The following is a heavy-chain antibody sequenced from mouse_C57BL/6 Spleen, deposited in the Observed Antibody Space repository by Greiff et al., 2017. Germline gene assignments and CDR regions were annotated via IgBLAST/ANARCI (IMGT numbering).Heavy chain of an antibody. D-gene: IGHD1-1*01. V-gene: IGHV1-39*01. CDR3: ARRGLITTVVEGAMDY. J-gene: IGHJ4*01. CDR1: GYSFTDYN. Sequence: LVESGPELVKPGASVKISCKASGYSFTDYNMNWVKQSNGKSLEWIGVINPNYGTTSYNQKFKGKATLTVDQSSSTAYMQLNSLTSEDAAVYYCARRGLITTVVEGAMDYWGQGTSVTVSS. CDR2: INPNYGTT.